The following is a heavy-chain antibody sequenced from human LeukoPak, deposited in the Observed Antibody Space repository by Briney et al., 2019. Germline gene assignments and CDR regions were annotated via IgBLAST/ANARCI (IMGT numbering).Heavy chain of an antibody. CDR1: GGSFSGYY. J-gene: IGHJ5*02. CDR2: IYYSGST. D-gene: IGHD2-2*02. Sequence: PPETLSLTCAVYGGSFSGYYWSWIRQPPGKGLEWIGYIYYSGSTYYNPSLKSRVTISVDTSKNQFSLKLSSVTAADTAVYYCASTRRYCSSTSCYIGGDLNWFDPWGQGTLVTVSS. CDR3: ASTRRYCSSTSCYIGGDLNWFDP. V-gene: IGHV4-34*09.